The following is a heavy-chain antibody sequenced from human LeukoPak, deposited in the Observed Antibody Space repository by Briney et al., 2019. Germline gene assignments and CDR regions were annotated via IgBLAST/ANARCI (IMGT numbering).Heavy chain of an antibody. CDR1: GFTFSYYA. V-gene: IGHV3-21*01. CDR3: ARDRGYFDN. CDR2: ITSSSNYI. J-gene: IGHJ4*02. Sequence: GGSLRLSCAASGFTFSYYAMSWVRQAPGEGLEWVSSITSSSNYIYYADSVKGRFTISRDNVQNSLYLQMNSVRAEDTAMYYCARDRGYFDNWGQGTLVTVSS.